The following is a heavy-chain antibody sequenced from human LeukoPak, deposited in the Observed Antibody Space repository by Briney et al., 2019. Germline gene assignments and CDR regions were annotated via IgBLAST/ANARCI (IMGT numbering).Heavy chain of an antibody. Sequence: SQTLSLTCTVSGGSISSGGYYWSWIRQHPGKGLEWIGYIYYSGSTYYNPSLKSRVTISVDTSKNQFSLKLSSVTAADTAVYYCARDFPHYGSGSYQGYYYYGMDVWGQGTTVTVSS. D-gene: IGHD3-10*01. CDR1: GGSISSGGYY. V-gene: IGHV4-31*03. J-gene: IGHJ6*02. CDR2: IYYSGST. CDR3: ARDFPHYGSGSYQGYYYYGMDV.